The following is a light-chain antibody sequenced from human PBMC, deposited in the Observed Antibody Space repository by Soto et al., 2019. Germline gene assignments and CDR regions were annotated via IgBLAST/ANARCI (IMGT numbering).Light chain of an antibody. CDR3: QQSFDTPFT. CDR2: ATS. V-gene: IGKV1-39*01. Sequence: DIPMTQSPASRSASVGDRVTITCRASQSISSFLNWYQQKPGKAPKFLIYATSSVQSDVPSRFSGSGSGTDFTLTINSLQPEDFATYFCQQSFDTPFTFGQGTRLEIK. CDR1: QSISSF. J-gene: IGKJ5*01.